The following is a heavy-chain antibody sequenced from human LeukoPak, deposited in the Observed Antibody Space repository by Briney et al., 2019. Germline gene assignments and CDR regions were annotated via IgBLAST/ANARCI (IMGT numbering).Heavy chain of an antibody. Sequence: KPGGSLRLSCAASGFTFSAYDMNWVRQAPGKGLEWFSSISSSSTIYYADSVKGRFTISRDNAKNSLYLQMNSLRAEDTAMYYCARTYGDYVYFDYWGQGTLVTVSS. V-gene: IGHV3-69-1*01. CDR1: GFTFSAYD. J-gene: IGHJ4*02. CDR2: ISSSSTI. CDR3: ARTYGDYVYFDY. D-gene: IGHD4-17*01.